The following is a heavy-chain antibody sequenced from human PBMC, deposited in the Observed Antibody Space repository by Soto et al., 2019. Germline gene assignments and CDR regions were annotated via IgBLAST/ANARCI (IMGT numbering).Heavy chain of an antibody. J-gene: IGHJ6*03. CDR3: ARERYYYGSGNYYYYYYMDV. CDR1: GFTVSSNY. V-gene: IGHV3-66*01. D-gene: IGHD3-10*01. CDR2: IYSGGST. Sequence: EVQLVESGGGLVQPGGSLRLSCAASGFTVSSNYMSWVRQAPGKGLEWVSVIYSGGSTYYADSVKGRFTISRDNSKNTLYIQMNSLRAEDTAVYYCARERYYYGSGNYYYYYYMDVWGKGTTVTVSS.